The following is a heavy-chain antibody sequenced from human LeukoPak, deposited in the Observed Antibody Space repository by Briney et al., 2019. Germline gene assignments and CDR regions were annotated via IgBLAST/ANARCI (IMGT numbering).Heavy chain of an antibody. Sequence: GGSLRLSCAASGFTFSSHWMHWVRQAPGKGLVWVSRINTDGSGTDYADSVKGRFTISRDNAKNTLYLQMNSLRAEDTAVYYCARVGESYYGGRTLDYWGQGTLVTVSS. CDR1: GFTFSSHW. CDR3: ARVGESYYGGRTLDY. CDR2: INTDGSGT. D-gene: IGHD1-26*01. J-gene: IGHJ4*02. V-gene: IGHV3-74*01.